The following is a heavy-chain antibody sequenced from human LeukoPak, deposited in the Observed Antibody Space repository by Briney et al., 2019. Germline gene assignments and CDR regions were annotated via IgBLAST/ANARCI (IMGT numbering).Heavy chain of an antibody. V-gene: IGHV1-2*02. CDR3: ARGDHYDSSGYYYQDY. D-gene: IGHD3-22*01. J-gene: IGHJ4*02. CDR2: INPNSGGT. CDR1: GYTFTGYY. Sequence: ASVKVSCKASGYTFTGYYMHWVRQAPGQGLEWMGWINPNSGGTNYAQKFQGRVTMTRDTSISTVYMELSSLRSEDTAVYYCARGDHYDSSGYYYQDYWGQGTLVTVSS.